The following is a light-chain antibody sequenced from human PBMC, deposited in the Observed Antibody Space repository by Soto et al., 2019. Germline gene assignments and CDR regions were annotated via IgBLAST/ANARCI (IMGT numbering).Light chain of an antibody. CDR3: QQYDNGPLT. J-gene: IGKJ4*01. CDR2: TAS. CDR1: QAIKTS. Sequence: DIQMTQSPPSLSASIGDRVSITCRASQAIKTSLAWYQKKPGEPPQLLIFTASRSEGGVPSRFRGSGSGTEFTLTITGLQPEDFAAYYCQQYDNGPLTFGGGTEVE. V-gene: IGKV1-NL1*01.